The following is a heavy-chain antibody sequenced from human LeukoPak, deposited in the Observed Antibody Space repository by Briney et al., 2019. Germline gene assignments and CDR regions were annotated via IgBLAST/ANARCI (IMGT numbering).Heavy chain of an antibody. D-gene: IGHD3-22*01. CDR1: GGSISSYY. Sequence: PSETLSLTCTVSGGSISSYYWSWIRQPAGKGLEWIGRIYTSGSTNYNPSLKSRVTMSVDTSKNKFSLKLSSVTAADTAVYYCARGGYYDSSGYSYYFDYWGQGTLVTVSS. J-gene: IGHJ4*02. CDR2: IYTSGST. V-gene: IGHV4-4*07. CDR3: ARGGYYDSSGYSYYFDY.